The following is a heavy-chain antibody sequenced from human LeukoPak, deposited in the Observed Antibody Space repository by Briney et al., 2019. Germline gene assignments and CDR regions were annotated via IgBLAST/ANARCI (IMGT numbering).Heavy chain of an antibody. CDR1: GFTFSSYG. D-gene: IGHD3-3*01. CDR2: IRYDGSNK. J-gene: IGHJ4*02. CDR3: AKYANEGYYDFWSAHKKTYFDY. Sequence: PGGSLRLSCAASGFTFSSYGMHWVRQAPCKGLEWVAFIRYDGSNKYYADSVKGRFTISRDNSKNTLYLQMNSLRAEDTAVYYCAKYANEGYYDFWSAHKKTYFDYWGQGTLVTVSS. V-gene: IGHV3-30*02.